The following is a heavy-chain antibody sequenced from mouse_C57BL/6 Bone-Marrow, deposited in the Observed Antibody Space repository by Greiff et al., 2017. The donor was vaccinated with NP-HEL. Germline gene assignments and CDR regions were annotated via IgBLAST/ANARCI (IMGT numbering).Heavy chain of an antibody. D-gene: IGHD1-1*01. CDR3: TTFITAVVADY. J-gene: IGHJ2*01. CDR2: IDPENGDT. V-gene: IGHV14-4*01. Sequence: EVQLQQSGAELVRPGASVKLSCTASGFNIKDDYMHWVKQRPEQGLEWIGWIDPENGDTEYASKFLGKATITADTSSNTAYLQLSSLTSEDTAVYYYTTFITAVVADYWGQGTTLTVSS. CDR1: GFNIKDDY.